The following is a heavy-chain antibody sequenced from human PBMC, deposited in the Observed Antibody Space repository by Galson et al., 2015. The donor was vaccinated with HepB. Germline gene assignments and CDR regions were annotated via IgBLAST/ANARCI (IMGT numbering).Heavy chain of an antibody. CDR2: IYSGGTT. Sequence: SLRLSCAASGFTVSSNYMSWVRQAPGKGLEWVSLIYSGGTTYYVDSVKGRFTISRENSKNTVYLQMNSLRAEDTAVYYCARVGYTSGWYRSWGQGTLVTVSS. J-gene: IGHJ5*02. CDR1: GFTVSSNY. D-gene: IGHD6-19*01. V-gene: IGHV3-53*01. CDR3: ARVGYTSGWYRS.